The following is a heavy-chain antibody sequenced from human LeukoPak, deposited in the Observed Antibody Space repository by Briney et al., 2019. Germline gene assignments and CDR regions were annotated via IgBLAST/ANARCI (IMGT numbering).Heavy chain of an antibody. CDR2: IYYSGST. V-gene: IGHV4-59*08. D-gene: IGHD6-13*01. Sequence: SETLSLTCTVSGGSISSYYWSWIRQPPGKGLEWIGYIYYSGSTNYNPSLKSRVTISVDTSKNQFSLKLSSVTAADTAVYYCARVGSSWYNWFDPWGQGTLVTVSS. J-gene: IGHJ5*02. CDR3: ARVGSSWYNWFDP. CDR1: GGSISSYY.